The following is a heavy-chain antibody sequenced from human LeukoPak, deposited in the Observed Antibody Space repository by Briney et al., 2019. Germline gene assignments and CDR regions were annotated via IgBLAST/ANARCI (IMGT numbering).Heavy chain of an antibody. CDR2: IQYDGSTK. Sequence: WETLTLTCAASGFTFSSYGMNWVRQAPGKGLEWVAFIQYDGSTKYYADSEKGRFPIPRDNSKNTLHLQMNSLRADDTAVYYCAKLTSYSSRWYRWFDPCGQGTMVTVSS. J-gene: IGHJ5*02. V-gene: IGHV3-30*02. CDR3: AKLTSYSSRWYRWFDP. D-gene: IGHD6-13*01. CDR1: GFTFSSYG.